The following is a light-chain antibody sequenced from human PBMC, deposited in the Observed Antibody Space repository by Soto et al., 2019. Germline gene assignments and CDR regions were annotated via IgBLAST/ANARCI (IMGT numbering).Light chain of an antibody. CDR1: SSDIGSYGL. CDR3: SSYTSSSTLA. Sequence: QSALTQPASVSGSPGQSITISCTGSSSDIGSYGLVSWYQQHPGKAPKLIIYGVNKRPSGVSNRFSGSKSGNTASLTISGLQAEDEADYYCSSYTSSSTLAFGTGTKLTVL. CDR2: GVN. J-gene: IGLJ1*01. V-gene: IGLV2-14*02.